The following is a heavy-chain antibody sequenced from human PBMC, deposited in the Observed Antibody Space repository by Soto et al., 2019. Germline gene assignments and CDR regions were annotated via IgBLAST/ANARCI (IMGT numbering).Heavy chain of an antibody. CDR3: ARRLQWQLRPLDS. CDR2: INTLSSAI. J-gene: IGHJ4*02. D-gene: IGHD6-19*01. V-gene: IGHV3-11*01. CDR1: GFTFSDYY. Sequence: GGSLRLSCAVSGFTFSDYYITWIRRAPGKGLEWVSYINTLSSAIYYADSVKGRFTISRDNAKNSVYLQMNSLRAEDTAVYYCARRLQWQLRPLDSWGRGTLVTVSS.